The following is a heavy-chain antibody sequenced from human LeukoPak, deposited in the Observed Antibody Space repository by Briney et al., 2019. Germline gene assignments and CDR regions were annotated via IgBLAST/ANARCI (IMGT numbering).Heavy chain of an antibody. V-gene: IGHV3-7*03. CDR3: ATTVTTFDY. D-gene: IGHD4-17*01. CDR1: GFTFNTYW. CDR2: IKEDGSEK. Sequence: GGSLRLSCAASGFTFNTYWMSWVRQAPGKGLEWLANIKEDGSEKNHVDSVKGRFTISRDNAKNLLHLQMNNLTAEDTAVYYCATTVTTFDYWGQGTLVTVSS. J-gene: IGHJ4*02.